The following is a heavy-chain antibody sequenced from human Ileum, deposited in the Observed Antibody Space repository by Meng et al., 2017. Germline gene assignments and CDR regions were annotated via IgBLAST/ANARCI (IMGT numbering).Heavy chain of an antibody. D-gene: IGHD1-26*01. CDR3: ARDLLGPTIAGSGWFDP. CDR1: GGSITNDNW. Sequence: SETLSLTCVVSGGSITNDNWWSWVRQPPGKGLEWIGEIHHTGRTNYNPSLESRAIMSLDKSKNQLFLDLTSVTAADTAIYYCARDLLGPTIAGSGWFDPWGQGTTVTVSS. J-gene: IGHJ5*02. CDR2: IHHTGRT. V-gene: IGHV4-4*02.